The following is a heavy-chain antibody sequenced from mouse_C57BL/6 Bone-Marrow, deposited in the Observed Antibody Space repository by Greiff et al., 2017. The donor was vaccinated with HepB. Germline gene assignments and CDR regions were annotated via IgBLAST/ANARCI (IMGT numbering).Heavy chain of an antibody. J-gene: IGHJ4*01. CDR3: ARKGPWVFFKYAMDY. V-gene: IGHV2-2*01. CDR2: IWSGGST. Sequence: VMLVESGPGLVQPSQSLSITCTVSGFSLTSYGVHWVRQSPGKGLEWLGVIWSGGSTDYNAAFISRLSISKDNSKSQVFFKMNSLQADDTAIYYCARKGPWVFFKYAMDYWGQGTSVTVSS. D-gene: IGHD3-3*01. CDR1: GFSLTSYG.